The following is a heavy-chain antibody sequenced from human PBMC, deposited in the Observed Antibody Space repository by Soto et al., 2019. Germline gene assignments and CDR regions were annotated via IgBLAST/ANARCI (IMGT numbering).Heavy chain of an antibody. CDR2: INPSGGST. V-gene: IGHV1-46*03. J-gene: IGHJ5*02. CDR3: ARENMVWGVIWWFDP. D-gene: IGHD3-10*01. Sequence: ASVKVSCKASGYTFTSYYMHWVRQAPGQGLEWMGIINPSGGSTSYAQKFQGRVTMTRDTSTSTVYMELSSLRSEDTAVYYCARENMVWGVIWWFDPWGQGTLVTVSS. CDR1: GYTFTSYY.